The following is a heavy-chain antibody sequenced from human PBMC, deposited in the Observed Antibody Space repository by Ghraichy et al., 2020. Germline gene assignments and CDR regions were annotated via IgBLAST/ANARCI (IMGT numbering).Heavy chain of an antibody. Sequence: SETLSLTCTVSGGSISSGGYCWSWIRQHPGKGLEWIGYIYYIGSTYYNPSLKSRVTISVDTSKNQFSLKLSSVTAADTAVYYCAGVPAGKHYYGMDVWGQGTTVTVSS. J-gene: IGHJ6*02. D-gene: IGHD2-2*01. CDR1: GGSISSGGYC. CDR3: AGVPAGKHYYGMDV. V-gene: IGHV4-31*03. CDR2: IYYIGST.